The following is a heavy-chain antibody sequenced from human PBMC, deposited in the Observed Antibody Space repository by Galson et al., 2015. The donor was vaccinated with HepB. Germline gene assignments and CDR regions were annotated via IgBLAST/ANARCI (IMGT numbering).Heavy chain of an antibody. Sequence: SLRLSCAASGFTFSSYAMSWVRQAPGKGLEWVSAISGSGGSTYYADSVKGRFTISRDNSKNTLYLQMNSLRAEDTAVYYCATDTRIAAAGTGGYWGQGTLVTVSS. CDR1: GFTFSSYA. V-gene: IGHV3-23*01. J-gene: IGHJ4*02. D-gene: IGHD6-13*01. CDR3: ATDTRIAAAGTGGY. CDR2: ISGSGGST.